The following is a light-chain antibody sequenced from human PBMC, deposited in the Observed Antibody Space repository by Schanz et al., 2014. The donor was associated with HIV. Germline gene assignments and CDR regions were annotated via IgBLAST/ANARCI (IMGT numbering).Light chain of an antibody. J-gene: IGLJ2*01. Sequence: QSVLTQPPSASGTPGQGVTISCSGSSSNIGSYYVNWYQQLPGTAPRLLIYSHNERPSGVPDRFSGSQSGTSASLAIIGLQFEDEAHYFCAAWDDTLNGPVFGGGTKVTVL. CDR3: AAWDDTLNGPV. V-gene: IGLV1-44*01. CDR1: SSNIGSYY. CDR2: SHN.